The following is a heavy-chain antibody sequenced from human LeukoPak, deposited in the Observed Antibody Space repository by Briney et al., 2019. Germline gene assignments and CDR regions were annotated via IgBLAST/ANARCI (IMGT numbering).Heavy chain of an antibody. V-gene: IGHV3-48*01. D-gene: IGHD3-10*01. CDR1: GFTFSSYS. CDR2: ISSASNTI. J-gene: IGHJ5*02. CDR3: ARDVWFGEYNWFDP. Sequence: GESLRLSCAASGFTFSSYSMNWVRQAPGKGLEWASYISSASNTIYYADSVKGRFTISRDNAKNSLYLQMNSLRAEDTAMYYCARDVWFGEYNWFDPWGQGTLVTVSS.